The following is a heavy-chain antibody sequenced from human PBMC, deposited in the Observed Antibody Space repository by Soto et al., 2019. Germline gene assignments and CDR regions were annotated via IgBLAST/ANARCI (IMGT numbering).Heavy chain of an antibody. Sequence: QVTLKESGPVLVKPTETLTLTCTVSGFSLSNARMGVSWIRQPPGKALEWLAHIFSNDEKSYSTSLKSRLTIPKDTSKSHVVLTMTNMDPLDTATDYFARMRYDILTGYSPEGWFDPWGQGTLVTVSS. CDR1: GFSLSNARMG. V-gene: IGHV2-26*01. CDR2: IFSNDEK. D-gene: IGHD3-9*01. CDR3: ARMRYDILTGYSPEGWFDP. J-gene: IGHJ5*02.